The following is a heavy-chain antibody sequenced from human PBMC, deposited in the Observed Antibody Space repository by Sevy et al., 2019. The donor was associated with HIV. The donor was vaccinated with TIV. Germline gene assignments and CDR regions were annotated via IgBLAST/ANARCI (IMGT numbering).Heavy chain of an antibody. D-gene: IGHD5-12*01. CDR3: ARDLRLQNPAAGYYYYYMDV. CDR1: GGSISSYY. J-gene: IGHJ6*03. Sequence: SETLSLTCTVSGGSISSYYWSWIRQPPGKGLEWIGYIYYSGSTNYNPSLKSRVTISVDTSKNQFSLKLSSVTAADTAVYYCARDLRLQNPAAGYYYYYMDVWGKGTTVTVSS. V-gene: IGHV4-59*01. CDR2: IYYSGST.